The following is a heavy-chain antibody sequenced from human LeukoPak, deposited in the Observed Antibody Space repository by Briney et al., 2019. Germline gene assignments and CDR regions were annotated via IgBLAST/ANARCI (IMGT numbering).Heavy chain of an antibody. J-gene: IGHJ4*02. Sequence: MASETLSLTCTVSGVSISSSSYYWGWLRQPPGKGLEWIGSIYYSGSTYYNPSLKSRVTISVDTSKNQFSLKLSSVTAADTAVYYCARDAPHRFYSDYWAREPWSPSPQ. CDR3: ARDAPHRFYSDY. CDR1: GVSISSSSYY. V-gene: IGHV4-39*07. D-gene: IGHD1-14*01. CDR2: IYYSGST.